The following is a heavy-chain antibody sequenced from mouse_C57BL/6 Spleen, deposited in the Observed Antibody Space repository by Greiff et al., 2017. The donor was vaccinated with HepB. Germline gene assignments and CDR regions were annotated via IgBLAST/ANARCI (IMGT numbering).Heavy chain of an antibody. CDR2: ISHGGSYT. J-gene: IGHJ4*01. Sequence: EVMLVESGGGLVKPGGSLKLSCAASGFTFSSYAMSWVRQTPEKRLEWVATISHGGSYTYYPDNVKGRFTISRDNAKNNLYLQMSQLKSEDTAMYYCARWGYYGNCMDYWGQGTSVTVSS. CDR3: ARWGYYGNCMDY. CDR1: GFTFSSYA. D-gene: IGHD2-1*01. V-gene: IGHV5-4*03.